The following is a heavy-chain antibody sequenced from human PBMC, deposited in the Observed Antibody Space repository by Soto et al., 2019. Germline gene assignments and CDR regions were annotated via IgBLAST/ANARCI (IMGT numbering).Heavy chain of an antibody. D-gene: IGHD1-1*01. J-gene: IGHJ3*02. V-gene: IGHV3-33*01. CDR3: ARTLGRLERLGLGAFDI. CDR1: GFTFSSYG. Sequence: QVQLVESGGGVVQPGRSLRLSCAASGFTFSSYGMHWVRQAPGTGLAWVAVIWSDGSNKYYADSVKGRFTISRDNSKNTLYLQMNSLRAEDTAVYYCARTLGRLERLGLGAFDIGGQGTMVTVSS. CDR2: IWSDGSNK.